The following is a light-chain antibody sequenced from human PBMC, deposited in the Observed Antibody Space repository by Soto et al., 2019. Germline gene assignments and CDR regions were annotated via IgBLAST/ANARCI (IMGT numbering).Light chain of an antibody. J-gene: IGLJ3*02. CDR3: QSYDSSLDGWV. CDR1: SSNIGAHYP. Sequence: QPVLTQPPSVSGAPGQRVTVSCIGSSSNIGAHYPVQWYQQVPGTAPKLLIYGNTNRPSGVPDRFSGYKSDNSASLAITGLRAEDEADYYCQSYDSSLDGWVFGGGTKLTVL. V-gene: IGLV1-40*01. CDR2: GNT.